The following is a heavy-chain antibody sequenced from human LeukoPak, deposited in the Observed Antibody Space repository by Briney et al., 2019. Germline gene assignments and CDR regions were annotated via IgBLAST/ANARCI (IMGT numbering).Heavy chain of an antibody. CDR3: ARHTHKFATYYYDSSGYYPDY. Sequence: PGGSLRLSCAASGFTFSDYYMSWIRQAPGKGLEWVSYISSSGSTIYYADSVKGRFTISRDNAKNSLYLQMNSLRAEDTAVYYCARHTHKFATYYYDSSGYYPDYWGQGTLVTVSS. CDR1: GFTFSDYY. CDR2: ISSSGSTI. D-gene: IGHD3-22*01. V-gene: IGHV3-11*04. J-gene: IGHJ4*02.